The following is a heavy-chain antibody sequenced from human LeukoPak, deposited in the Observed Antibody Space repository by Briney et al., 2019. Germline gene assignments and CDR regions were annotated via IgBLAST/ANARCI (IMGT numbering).Heavy chain of an antibody. CDR1: GGSISSYY. Sequence: SETLSLTCTVSGGSISSYYWGWIRQPPGKGLEWIGSIYYSGSTYYNPSLKSRVTISVDTSKNQFSLKLSSVTAADTAVYYCARGRGGSYNWFDPWGQGTLVTVSS. CDR3: ARGRGGSYNWFDP. J-gene: IGHJ5*02. V-gene: IGHV4-39*07. D-gene: IGHD1-26*01. CDR2: IYYSGST.